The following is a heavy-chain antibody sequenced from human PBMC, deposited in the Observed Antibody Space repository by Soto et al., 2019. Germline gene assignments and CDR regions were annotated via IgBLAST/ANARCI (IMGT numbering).Heavy chain of an antibody. CDR3: ASGGHVDY. J-gene: IGHJ4*02. CDR1: GFTFSAFW. Sequence: VQLVESGGGLVQPGGSLRLSCAASGFTFSAFWMTWVRQAPGKGLEWVANINEDGSEKYYVDSLKGRFTISRDNAKNSLYLQMNSLRVEDTALYYCASGGHVDYCGQGTLVTVSS. V-gene: IGHV3-7*01. D-gene: IGHD3-16*01. CDR2: INEDGSEK.